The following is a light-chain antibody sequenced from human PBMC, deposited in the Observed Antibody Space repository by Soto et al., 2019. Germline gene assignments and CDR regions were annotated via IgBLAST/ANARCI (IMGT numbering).Light chain of an antibody. Sequence: DIPLTQSPSFLPASVGDRVTITCRASQGISNYLAWYQQKPGKAPGLLMYAASTLQRGVSSRFSGSGSGTEFTLTISNLQPKDFATYYCQQLNSYPLTFGGGTKVEIK. V-gene: IGKV1-9*01. CDR2: AAS. J-gene: IGKJ4*01. CDR1: QGISNY. CDR3: QQLNSYPLT.